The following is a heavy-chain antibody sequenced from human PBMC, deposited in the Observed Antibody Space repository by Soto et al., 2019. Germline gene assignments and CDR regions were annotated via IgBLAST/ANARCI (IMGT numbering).Heavy chain of an antibody. D-gene: IGHD4-17*01. CDR2: FSGTGGYT. CDR3: ARGQRALITYGPFDP. CDR1: GFTLSSYA. J-gene: IGHJ5*02. V-gene: IGHV3-23*01. Sequence: GSLRLSCAASGFTLSSYAMSWVRQAPGKGLEWVSTFSGTGGYTYYADSVKGRFTISRDDSKNTLFLHMNSLRAADTAVYYCARGQRALITYGPFDPWGQGTLVTVSS.